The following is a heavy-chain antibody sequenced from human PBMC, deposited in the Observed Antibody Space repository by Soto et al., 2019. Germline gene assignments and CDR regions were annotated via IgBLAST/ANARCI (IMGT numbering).Heavy chain of an antibody. V-gene: IGHV1-18*01. D-gene: IGHD3-3*01. CDR2: ISAYNGNT. CDR1: GYTFTSYG. J-gene: IGHJ4*02. CDR3: ARAVLRFLEWLSYVDY. Sequence: ASVKVSCKASGYTFTSYGISCVRQAPGQGLEWMGWISAYNGNTNYAQKLQGRVTMTTDTSTSTAYMELRSLRSDDTAVYYCARAVLRFLEWLSYVDYWGQGTLVTVSS.